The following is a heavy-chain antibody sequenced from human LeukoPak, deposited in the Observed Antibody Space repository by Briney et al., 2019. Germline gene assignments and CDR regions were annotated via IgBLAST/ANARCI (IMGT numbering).Heavy chain of an antibody. CDR3: AKVAVFSGSGSYHDY. CDR2: ISGSGGST. D-gene: IGHD3-10*01. J-gene: IGHJ4*02. CDR1: GFTFSSYG. V-gene: IGHV3-23*01. Sequence: PGGSLRLSCAASGFTFSSYGMSWVRQAPGKGLEWVSAISGSGGSTYYADSVKGRFTISRDNSENTLYPQMNSLRAEDTAVYYCAKVAVFSGSGSYHDYWGQGTLVTVSS.